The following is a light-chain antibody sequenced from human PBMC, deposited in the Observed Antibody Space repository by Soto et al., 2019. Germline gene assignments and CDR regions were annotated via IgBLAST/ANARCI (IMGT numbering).Light chain of an antibody. CDR1: QGINNY. V-gene: IGKV1-27*01. J-gene: IGKJ1*01. CDR2: AAS. Sequence: DIRMTQSPPSLSASVGDKITITCRASQGINNYLAWYQQKPGEVPKLLIYAASTLQSGVSSRFSGSGSGTVFTLTINSLQPEDVGSYYCKKYNSVPGTFAQGTKVEIK. CDR3: KKYNSVPGT.